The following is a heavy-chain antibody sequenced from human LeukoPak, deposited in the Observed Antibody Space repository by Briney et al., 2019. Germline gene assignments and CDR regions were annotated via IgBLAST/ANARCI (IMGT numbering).Heavy chain of an antibody. J-gene: IGHJ4*02. D-gene: IGHD5-12*01. CDR2: ISSGSRII. Sequence: GGSLRLSCAASGFTLSANNMNWVHQAPGKGLEWVSFISSGSRIIYYADSVKGRFTVSRDNAKNSLYLQMNSLRDEDTAVYYCARNPANIGDYWGQGTLVTVSS. CDR1: GFTLSANN. CDR3: ARNPANIGDY. V-gene: IGHV3-48*02.